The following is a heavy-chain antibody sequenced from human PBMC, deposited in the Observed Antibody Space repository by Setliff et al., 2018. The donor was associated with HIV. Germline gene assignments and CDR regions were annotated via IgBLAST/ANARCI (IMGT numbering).Heavy chain of an antibody. CDR2: IFYTGNT. Sequence: SETLSLTCSVSGGSISSSTYYWGWIRQPPGKGLEWIGDIFYTGNTYYNPSLKSRVAMSIDTSENQFSLKLNSVTAADTAVFYCARVPFTTGFDYWGQGILVTVSS. D-gene: IGHD3-3*01. CDR1: GGSISSSTYY. V-gene: IGHV4-39*07. J-gene: IGHJ4*02. CDR3: ARVPFTTGFDY.